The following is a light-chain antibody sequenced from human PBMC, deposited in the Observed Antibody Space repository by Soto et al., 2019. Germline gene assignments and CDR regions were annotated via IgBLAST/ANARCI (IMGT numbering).Light chain of an antibody. J-gene: IGKJ4*01. Sequence: DIQMTQSPSSLSASVGDRVTITCRASQSISSYLNWYQQKPGKAPKLLIYAASSLQSGVPSRFSGSGSGTDFTLTIAGLQPEDSASYFCQQSISAPLTFGGGTK. V-gene: IGKV1-39*01. CDR2: AAS. CDR3: QQSISAPLT. CDR1: QSISSY.